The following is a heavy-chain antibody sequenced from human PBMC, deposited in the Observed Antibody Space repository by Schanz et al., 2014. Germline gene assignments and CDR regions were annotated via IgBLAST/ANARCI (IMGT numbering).Heavy chain of an antibody. CDR1: TFTFDHYA. CDR3: AKTLFPGGTQTFGN. D-gene: IGHD2-8*02. V-gene: IGHV3-23*05. J-gene: IGHJ4*02. CDR2: VSSRSDEI. Sequence: EVQLLESGGGLVQPGGSLRLSCSASTFTFDHYAMTWVRQAPGKGLEWVAAVSSRSDEIKYADSVRGRFTISRDNSKNTLYLQMNSLRAEDTAVYYCAKTLFPGGTQTFGNWGRGTLVTVSS.